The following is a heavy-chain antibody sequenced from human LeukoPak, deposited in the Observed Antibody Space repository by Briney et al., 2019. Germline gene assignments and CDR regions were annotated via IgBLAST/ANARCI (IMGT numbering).Heavy chain of an antibody. Sequence: GGSLRLSCAASGFTLSTYAVHWVRQPPGKGLEYVSAINNNGHNTYYTNSVKGRFTIARDNSNNTVYLQMGSLRPEDTAVYYCMRSAETTVTLRCDLWAVAPWSLSPQ. CDR1: GFTLSTYA. CDR2: INNNGHNT. D-gene: IGHD4-17*01. J-gene: IGHJ2*01. CDR3: MRSAETTVTLRCDL. V-gene: IGHV3-64*01.